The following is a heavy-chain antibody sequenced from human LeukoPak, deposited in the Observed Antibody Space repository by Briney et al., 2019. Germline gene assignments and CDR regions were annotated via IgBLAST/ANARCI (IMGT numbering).Heavy chain of an antibody. CDR3: ARSRERICTNPPCYVDLQAT. CDR1: GGSISSGSYY. V-gene: IGHV4-61*02. D-gene: IGHD2-8*01. J-gene: IGHJ4*02. CDR2: IYITESA. Sequence: SQTLSLTCTVSGGSISSGSYYWPWIRQPAGKGLEWIGRIYITESANYNSSLESRVTILVDTSKNQFSLKLSSVTAADTAIYYCARSRERICTNPPCYVDLQATWGQGALVTVSP.